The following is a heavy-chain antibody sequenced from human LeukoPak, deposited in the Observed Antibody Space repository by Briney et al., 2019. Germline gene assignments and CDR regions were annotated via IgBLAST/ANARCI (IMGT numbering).Heavy chain of an antibody. J-gene: IGHJ4*02. D-gene: IGHD3-10*01. CDR1: GFTFSSYW. Sequence: PGGSLRLSCAASGFTFSSYWMSWVRQAPGKGLEWVADIKQGGSEKYYVDSVKGRFTISRDNSKNTLYLQMNSLRAEDTAVYYCAKVSRPRGFDYWGQGTLVTVSS. V-gene: IGHV3-7*01. CDR2: IKQGGSEK. CDR3: AKVSRPRGFDY.